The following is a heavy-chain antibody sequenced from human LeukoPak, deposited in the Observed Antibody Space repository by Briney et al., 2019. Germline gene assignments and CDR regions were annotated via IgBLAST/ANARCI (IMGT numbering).Heavy chain of an antibody. CDR3: TTYGSGRKFDY. J-gene: IGHJ4*02. CDR1: GFTFGDYA. Sequence: GGSLRLSCTASGFTFGDYAMSWFRQAPGKGLEWVGRIESKTDGGTTDYAAPVKGRFTISRDDSTNTLYLQMNSLKSEDTAVYYCTTYGSGRKFDYWGQGILVTVSS. V-gene: IGHV3-15*04. D-gene: IGHD3-10*01. CDR2: IESKTDGGTT.